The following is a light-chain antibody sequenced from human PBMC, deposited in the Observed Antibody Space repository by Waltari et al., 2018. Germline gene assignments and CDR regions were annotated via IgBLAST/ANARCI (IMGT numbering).Light chain of an antibody. Sequence: DIQMTQSPSTLSASVGDRITITCRASQSISSWLAWYQKKPGKAPNFLIYKASSLESGVPSRFSGSGSGTEFTLTISSLQPDDFATYYCQQYNSYSVYTFGQGTKLEIK. J-gene: IGKJ2*01. CDR2: KAS. CDR1: QSISSW. V-gene: IGKV1-5*03. CDR3: QQYNSYSVYT.